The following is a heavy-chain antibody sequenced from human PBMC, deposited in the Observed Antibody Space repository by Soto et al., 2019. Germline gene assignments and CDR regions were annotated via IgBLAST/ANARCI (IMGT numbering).Heavy chain of an antibody. D-gene: IGHD3-22*01. V-gene: IGHV4-31*03. CDR3: ASNYDSSGYYAGYFDL. CDR2: IYYSGST. Sequence: QVQLQESGPGLVKPSQTLSLTCTVSGGSISSGGYYWSWIRQHPGKGLEWIGYIYYSGSTYYNPSLKSRVTISVDTSKNQFSLKLSSVTAADTAVYYCASNYDSSGYYAGYFDLWGRGTLVTVSS. J-gene: IGHJ2*01. CDR1: GGSISSGGYY.